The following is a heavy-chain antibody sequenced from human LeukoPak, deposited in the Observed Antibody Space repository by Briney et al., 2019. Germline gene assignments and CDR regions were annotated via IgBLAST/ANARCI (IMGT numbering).Heavy chain of an antibody. CDR1: GFTFSSYG. Sequence: GGSLRLSCAASGFTFSSYGMHWVRQAPGKGLEWVAVIWYDGSNKYYADSVKGRFTISRDNSKNTLYLQMNSLRAEDTAVYYCAKVAVAVTYYYYYMDVWGKGTTVTVSS. D-gene: IGHD6-19*01. CDR3: AKVAVAVTYYYYYMDV. CDR2: IWYDGSNK. J-gene: IGHJ6*03. V-gene: IGHV3-30*02.